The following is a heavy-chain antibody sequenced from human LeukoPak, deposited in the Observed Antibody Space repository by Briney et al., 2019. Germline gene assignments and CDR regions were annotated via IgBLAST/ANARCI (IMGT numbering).Heavy chain of an antibody. Sequence: SETLSLTCAVSGGSISSSNWWSWVRQPPGKGLEWIAEIYHGGNTNYNPSLKSRVTISVDKSKNQFSLKLSSVTAADTAVYYCARDWVRYCSSTSCANWFDPWGQGTLVTVSS. CDR3: ARDWVRYCSSTSCANWFDP. D-gene: IGHD2-2*01. CDR1: GGSISSSNW. V-gene: IGHV4-4*02. CDR2: IYHGGNT. J-gene: IGHJ5*02.